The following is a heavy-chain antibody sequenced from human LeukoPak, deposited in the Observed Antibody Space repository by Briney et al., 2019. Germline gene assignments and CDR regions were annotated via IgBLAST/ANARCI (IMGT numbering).Heavy chain of an antibody. J-gene: IGHJ4*02. D-gene: IGHD2-2*01. CDR1: GGSIRSYY. V-gene: IGHV4-59*08. Sequence: SETLSLTCTVSGGSIRSYYWSWIRQPPGKGLEWIGYIYYSGSTNYNPSLKSRVTISVDTSKNQFSLKLTSVTGADTAVYYCARLGPQYCSSTSCYRFDYWGQGTLVTVSS. CDR2: IYYSGST. CDR3: ARLGPQYCSSTSCYRFDY.